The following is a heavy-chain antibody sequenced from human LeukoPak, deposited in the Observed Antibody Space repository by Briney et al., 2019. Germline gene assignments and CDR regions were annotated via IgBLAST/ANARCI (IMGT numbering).Heavy chain of an antibody. CDR2: MNPNSGNT. V-gene: IGHV1-8*01. CDR1: GYTFTSYD. Sequence: ASVKVSCKASGYTFTSYDINWVRQATGQGLEWMGWMNPNSGNTGYAQKFQGRVTMTRNTSISTAYMELSSLRSEDTAVYYCARGQKYQLLYYYYGMDVWGQGTTVTVSS. D-gene: IGHD2-2*01. J-gene: IGHJ6*02. CDR3: ARGQKYQLLYYYYGMDV.